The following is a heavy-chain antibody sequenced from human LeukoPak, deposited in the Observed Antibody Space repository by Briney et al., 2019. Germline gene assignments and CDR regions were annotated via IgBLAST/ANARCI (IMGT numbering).Heavy chain of an antibody. D-gene: IGHD6-13*01. CDR2: ISGSGGNT. CDR1: GLTLSSYA. V-gene: IGHV3-23*01. CDR3: AKPTSSWAPFDY. J-gene: IGHJ4*02. Sequence: PGGSLRLSCVASGLTLSSYAMSWVRQAPGKGLEWVSGISGSGGNTFYADSVKGRFTISRDNSKNTLYLQMNSLRAEDTAVYYCAKPTSSWAPFDYWGQGTLVTVSS.